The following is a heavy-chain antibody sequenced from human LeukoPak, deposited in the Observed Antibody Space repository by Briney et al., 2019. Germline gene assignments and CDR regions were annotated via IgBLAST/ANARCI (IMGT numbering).Heavy chain of an antibody. V-gene: IGHV1-69*04. CDR2: IIPFLGAA. Sequence: SVKVSCKASGGTFSNYAISWVRQAPGQGLEWMGRIIPFLGAAIYAQKFQGRVTITADKSTSTAYMELSSLISEDTAVYYCARSRGFYYDSSSYHLFDYRGQGTLVTVSS. J-gene: IGHJ4*02. D-gene: IGHD3-22*01. CDR3: ARSRGFYYDSSSYHLFDY. CDR1: GGTFSNYA.